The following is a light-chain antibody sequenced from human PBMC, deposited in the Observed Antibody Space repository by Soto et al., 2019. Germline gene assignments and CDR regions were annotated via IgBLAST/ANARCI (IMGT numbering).Light chain of an antibody. CDR3: QQYNNWPIT. CDR1: QSVSSN. CDR2: GAS. Sequence: EIFMTQSPATLSVSGGERATLSWRASQSVSSNLAWYQQKPGQAPRLLIYGASTRATGIPARFSGSGSGTEFTLTISSLQSEDFAVYYCQQYNNWPITFGRGTRLEI. V-gene: IGKV3-15*01. J-gene: IGKJ5*01.